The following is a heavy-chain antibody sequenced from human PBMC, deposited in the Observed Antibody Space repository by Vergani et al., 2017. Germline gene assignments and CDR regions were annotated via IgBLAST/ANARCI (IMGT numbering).Heavy chain of an antibody. CDR1: GFTFSSYS. D-gene: IGHD3-22*01. CDR3: AREGHYDSSGYYPSFDY. J-gene: IGHJ4*02. CDR2: IYSGGST. V-gene: IGHV3-66*01. Sequence: EVQLVESGGGLVKPGGSLRLSCAASGFTFSSYSMNWVRQAPGKGLEWVSVIYSGGSTYYADSVKGRFTISRDNSKNTLYLQMNSLRAEDTAVYYCAREGHYDSSGYYPSFDYWGQGTLVTVSS.